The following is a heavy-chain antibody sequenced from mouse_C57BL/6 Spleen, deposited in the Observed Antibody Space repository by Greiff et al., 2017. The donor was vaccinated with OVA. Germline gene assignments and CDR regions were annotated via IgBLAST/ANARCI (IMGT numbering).Heavy chain of an antibody. D-gene: IGHD2-10*02. V-gene: IGHV7-3*01. Sequence: EVQVVESGGGLVQPGGSLSLSCAASGFTFTDYYMSWVRQPPGKALEWLGFIRNKANGYTTEYSASVKGRFTISRDNSQSILYLQMNALRAEDSATYYCASGYGPYWYFDVWGTGTTVTVSS. J-gene: IGHJ1*03. CDR1: GFTFTDYY. CDR3: ASGYGPYWYFDV. CDR2: IRNKANGYTT.